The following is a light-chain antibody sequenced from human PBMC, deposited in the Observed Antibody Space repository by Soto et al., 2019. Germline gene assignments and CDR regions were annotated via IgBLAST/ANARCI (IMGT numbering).Light chain of an antibody. Sequence: SYELTQPPLVSVAPGQTARITCGGDNIGTKSVHWYQQKPGQAPVLVVYDDRDRPSGIPERFSGSNSRKTATLTISRVEAGDEADYYCQVWDSPSEVFGGGTKLTVL. J-gene: IGLJ2*01. V-gene: IGLV3-21*02. CDR3: QVWDSPSEV. CDR1: NIGTKS. CDR2: DDR.